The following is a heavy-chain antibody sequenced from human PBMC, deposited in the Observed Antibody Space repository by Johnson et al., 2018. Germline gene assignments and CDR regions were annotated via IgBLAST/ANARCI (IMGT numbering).Heavy chain of an antibody. Sequence: EVQLLESGGGLVKXGGSLRLTCAASGFIFGTDSMNWVRQAPGKGLEWVASISTSSSYIHYADSVKGRFTIARDNATNSLYRQMNSLRAEETDVYYCARDLTTVTTNSEYFQPWGQGTLVTVSS. J-gene: IGHJ1*01. CDR3: ARDLTTVTTNSEYFQP. CDR2: ISTSSSYI. V-gene: IGHV3-21*01. D-gene: IGHD4-17*01. CDR1: GFIFGTDS.